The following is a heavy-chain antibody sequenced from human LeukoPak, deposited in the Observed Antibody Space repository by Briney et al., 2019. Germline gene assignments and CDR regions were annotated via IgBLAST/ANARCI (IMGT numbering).Heavy chain of an antibody. CDR3: ATRESSMARSH. CDR1: GLIFSDYW. D-gene: IGHD3-10*01. Sequence: GGSLRLSCAASGLIFSDYWMNWVRQVPGKGLEWVANINEDGSAQDYVDSVRGRFAISRDNAKTSLYLQMNSLRVEDTAIYYCATRESSMARSHWGHGTLDTVSS. CDR2: INEDGSAQ. J-gene: IGHJ4*01. V-gene: IGHV3-7*01.